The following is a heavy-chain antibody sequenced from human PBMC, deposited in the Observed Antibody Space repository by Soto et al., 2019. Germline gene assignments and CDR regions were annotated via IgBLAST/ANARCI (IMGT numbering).Heavy chain of an antibody. V-gene: IGHV4-30-4*01. CDR1: GGSVSSGDYY. CDR2: MFYGGTT. J-gene: IGHJ3*02. D-gene: IGHD3-10*01. Sequence: QVQLQESGPGLVTPSQTLSLTCTVSGGSVSSGDYYWSWIRQPPGKGLEWIGYMFYGGTTYYNPSLKSRVTISPCTSRKQFSLRLTSVTAADTAVYYWAREGGAGTGAFDIWGQGTLGTVAS. CDR3: AREGGAGTGAFDI.